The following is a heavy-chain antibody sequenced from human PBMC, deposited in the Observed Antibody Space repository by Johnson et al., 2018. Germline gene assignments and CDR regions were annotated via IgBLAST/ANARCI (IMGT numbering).Heavy chain of an antibody. Sequence: QVQLVESGPGLVKPSETLSLICTVSGVSLSLHQWNWIRQPPGKGLEWIGVIYESGGTNYNPSLNSRVTISLGASKNQFSLKLRSVTAADTAGYYCARESFSITAGNDGLDIWGQGKMVTVSS. CDR3: ARESFSITAGNDGLDI. J-gene: IGHJ3*02. CDR1: GVSLSLHQ. D-gene: IGHD6-13*01. CDR2: IYESGGT. V-gene: IGHV4-59*11.